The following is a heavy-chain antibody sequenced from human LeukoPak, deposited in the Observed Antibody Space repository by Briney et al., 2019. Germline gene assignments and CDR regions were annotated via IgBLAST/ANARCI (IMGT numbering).Heavy chain of an antibody. Sequence: GGSLRLSCAASGFTFSTYWMHWVRQAPGKGLVWVSRIETDGSSTSYADSVKGRFTISRDNAKNTLYLQTNSLRAEDTAVYYCARDPSAVAGFFDYWGQGTLVTVSS. CDR2: IETDGSST. CDR3: ARDPSAVAGFFDY. CDR1: GFTFSTYW. D-gene: IGHD6-19*01. V-gene: IGHV3-74*01. J-gene: IGHJ4*02.